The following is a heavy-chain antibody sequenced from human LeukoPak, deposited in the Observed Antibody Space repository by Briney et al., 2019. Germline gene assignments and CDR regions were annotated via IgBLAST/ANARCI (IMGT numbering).Heavy chain of an antibody. CDR1: GFTFSSYA. CDR3: AREGFITGTYFDY. CDR2: ISYDGSNK. D-gene: IGHD1-20*01. J-gene: IGHJ4*02. V-gene: IGHV3-30-3*01. Sequence: GGSLRLSCAASGFTFSSYAMHWVRQAPGKGLEWVAVISYDGSNKYYADSVKGRFTISRDNSKNTLYLQMSSLSAEDTAVYYCAREGFITGTYFDYWGQGTLVTVSS.